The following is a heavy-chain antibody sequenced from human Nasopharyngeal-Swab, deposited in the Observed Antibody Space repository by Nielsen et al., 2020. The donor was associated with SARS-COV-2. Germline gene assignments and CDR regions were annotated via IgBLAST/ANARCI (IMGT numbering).Heavy chain of an antibody. CDR2: INHGGGP. D-gene: IGHD2-15*01. CDR3: ARGLLYDLGFYYYMDV. V-gene: IGHV4-34*01. CDR1: GGSFSGYY. Sequence: SETLSLTCAVYGGSFSGYYWTWIRQSPEKGLEWIGEINHGGGPAYNPSLQSRVTILVDMSKNQFSLSLNSVTAADTAVYYCARGLLYDLGFYYYMDVWGKGTTVTVS. J-gene: IGHJ6*03.